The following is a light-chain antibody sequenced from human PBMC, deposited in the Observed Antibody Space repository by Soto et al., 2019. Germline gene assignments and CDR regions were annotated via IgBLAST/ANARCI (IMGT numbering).Light chain of an antibody. CDR1: SSDVGSYNR. CDR3: SPYAGSNNYYV. Sequence: QSALTQPPSVSGSPGQSVTISCTGTSSDVGSYNRVSWYQQPPATAPKLLIYDVSNRPSGVPDRFSGSKSGNAASLTISGLQAEDEADYYCSPYAGSNNYYVVATGTKVTVL. CDR2: DVS. V-gene: IGLV2-18*02. J-gene: IGLJ1*01.